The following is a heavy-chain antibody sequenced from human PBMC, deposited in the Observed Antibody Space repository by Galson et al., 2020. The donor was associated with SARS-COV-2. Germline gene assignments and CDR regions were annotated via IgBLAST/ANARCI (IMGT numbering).Heavy chain of an antibody. J-gene: IGHJ6*02. V-gene: IGHV3-30-3*01. Sequence: GGSLRLSCAASGFTFSSYAMHWVRQAPGKGLEWVAVISYDGSNKYYADSVKGRFTISRDNSKNTLYLQMNSLRAEDTAVYYCARDIRQLDGGYGMDVWGQGTTVTVSS. CDR2: ISYDGSNK. D-gene: IGHD6-6*01. CDR1: GFTFSSYA. CDR3: ARDIRQLDGGYGMDV.